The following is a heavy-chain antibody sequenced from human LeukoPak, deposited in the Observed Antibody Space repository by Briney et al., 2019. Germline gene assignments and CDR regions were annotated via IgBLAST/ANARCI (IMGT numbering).Heavy chain of an antibody. CDR2: IYSGGST. Sequence: GGSLRLSCAASGFTVSSNYMSWVRQAPGKGLEWVSVIYSGGSTCYADSVKGRFTISRDNSKNTLYLQMNSLRAEDTAVYYCAITSRDDILTGYSKPLDYWGQGTLVTVSS. V-gene: IGHV3-66*01. D-gene: IGHD3-9*01. CDR1: GFTVSSNY. CDR3: AITSRDDILTGYSKPLDY. J-gene: IGHJ4*02.